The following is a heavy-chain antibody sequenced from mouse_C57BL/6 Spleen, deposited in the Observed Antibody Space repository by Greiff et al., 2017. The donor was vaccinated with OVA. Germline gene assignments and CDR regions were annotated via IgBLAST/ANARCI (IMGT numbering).Heavy chain of an antibody. V-gene: IGHV3-6*01. J-gene: IGHJ3*01. CDR3: ARKGETGRGFAY. CDR2: ISYDGSN. Sequence: EVKVEESGPGLVKPSQSLSLTCSVTGYSITSGYYWTWIRQFPGNTLEWLGYISYDGSNNYNPSLKNRISITRDTSKNQFFLKLNSVTTEDTATYYGARKGETGRGFAYWGQGTLVTVSA. CDR1: GYSITSGYY.